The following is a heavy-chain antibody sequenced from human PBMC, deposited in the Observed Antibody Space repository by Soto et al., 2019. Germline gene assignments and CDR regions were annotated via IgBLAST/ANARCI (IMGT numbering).Heavy chain of an antibody. CDR2: LYYSGNT. J-gene: IGHJ4*02. V-gene: IGHV4-61*01. CDR1: GGSVSSGSYY. D-gene: IGHD1-7*01. Sequence: QVQLQESGPGLVKPSETLSPTCTVSGGSVSSGSYYWSWIRQPPGKGLEWIGYLYYSGNTNYNPSLKSRVTISVDTSKNQFCLKLSSVTAADTAVYYCARVPTGTTWVTSEYWGQGALFTVSS. CDR3: ARVPTGTTWVTSEY.